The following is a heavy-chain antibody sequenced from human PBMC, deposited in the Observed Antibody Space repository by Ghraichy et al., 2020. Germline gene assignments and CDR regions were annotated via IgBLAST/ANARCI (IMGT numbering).Heavy chain of an antibody. Sequence: AGSLRLSCAASGFTFSSYWMHWVRQASGKGLVWVSRINSVGSSTTYADSVKGRFTISRDNAKNTLYLQMNGLRAEDTAVYYCARTYYYDSRDYFDYWGQGTLVTVSS. D-gene: IGHD3-22*01. CDR1: GFTFSSYW. CDR3: ARTYYYDSRDYFDY. J-gene: IGHJ4*02. CDR2: INSVGSST. V-gene: IGHV3-74*01.